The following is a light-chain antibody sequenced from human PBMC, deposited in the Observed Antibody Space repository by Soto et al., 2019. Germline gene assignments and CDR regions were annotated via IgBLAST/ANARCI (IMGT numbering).Light chain of an antibody. J-gene: IGKJ2*01. Sequence: DIQMTQSPSSLSASVGDRVTITCRASQRINNYLNWYQQEPGKAPKLLIYAASSLQSGVPSRFSGGGSGTDFTLTISSLQPEDFATYYCQQSFSTPRTFGQGTNLEIK. V-gene: IGKV1-39*01. CDR2: AAS. CDR1: QRINNY. CDR3: QQSFSTPRT.